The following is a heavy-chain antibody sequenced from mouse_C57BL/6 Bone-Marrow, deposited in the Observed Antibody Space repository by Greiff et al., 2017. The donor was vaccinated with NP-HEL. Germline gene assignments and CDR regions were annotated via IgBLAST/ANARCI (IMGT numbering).Heavy chain of an antibody. J-gene: IGHJ3*01. V-gene: IGHV1-80*01. D-gene: IGHD4-1*01. Sequence: VQGVESGAELVKPGASVKISCKASGYAFSSYWMNWVKQRPGKGLEWIGQIYPGDGDTNYNGKFKGKATLTADKSSSTAYMQLSSLTSEDSAAYFCARTGMGSWFAYWGQGTLVTVSA. CDR3: ARTGMGSWFAY. CDR1: GYAFSSYW. CDR2: IYPGDGDT.